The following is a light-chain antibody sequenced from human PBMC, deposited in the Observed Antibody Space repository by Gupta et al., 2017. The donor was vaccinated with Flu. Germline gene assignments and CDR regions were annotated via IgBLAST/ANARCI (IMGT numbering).Light chain of an antibody. Sequence: DRVTITCRASQSISSYLNWYQQKPGKAPKLLIYAASSLQSGVPSRFSGSGSGTDFTLTISSLQPEDFATYYCQQSYSTLSWTFGQGTKVEIK. CDR1: QSISSY. CDR2: AAS. J-gene: IGKJ1*01. CDR3: QQSYSTLSWT. V-gene: IGKV1-39*01.